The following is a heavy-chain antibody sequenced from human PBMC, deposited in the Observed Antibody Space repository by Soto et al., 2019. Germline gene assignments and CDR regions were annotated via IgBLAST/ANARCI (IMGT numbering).Heavy chain of an antibody. CDR1: GYTFTSYG. V-gene: IGHV1-18*01. Sequence: QVQLVQSGAEVKKPGASVKVSCKASGYTFTSYGISWVRQAPGQGLEWMGWISAYNGNTNYAQKLQGRVTMTTDTTTSTASMELRSLRTDDTAVYYCAIYGTDFLPRVRYFDCLQPAGFEYWGQGPLVTVSS. D-gene: IGHD3-9*01. J-gene: IGHJ4*02. CDR3: AIYGTDFLPRVRYFDCLQPAGFEY. CDR2: ISAYNGNT.